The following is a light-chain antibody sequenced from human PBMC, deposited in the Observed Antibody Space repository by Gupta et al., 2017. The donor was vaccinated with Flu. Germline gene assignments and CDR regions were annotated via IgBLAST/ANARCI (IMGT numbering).Light chain of an antibody. CDR3: QQYEDWPPIT. J-gene: IGKJ4*01. CDR2: DAS. Sequence: GTLSVSPGERVILSCRASQSVRTKVAWYKQKPGQAPRLLIYDASTRDTGIPARFIGSGYGTEFTLLISSRQSEDFAVYYCQQYEDWPPITFGGGTKVDVK. V-gene: IGKV3-15*01. CDR1: QSVRTK.